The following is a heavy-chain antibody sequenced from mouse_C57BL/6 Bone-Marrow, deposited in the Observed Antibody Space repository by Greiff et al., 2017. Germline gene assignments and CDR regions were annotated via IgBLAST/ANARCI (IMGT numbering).Heavy chain of an antibody. J-gene: IGHJ4*01. D-gene: IGHD1-1*01. CDR3: ARRSNYYGSRGAMDY. CDR2: IYPGDGDT. Sequence: QVQLKESGPELVKPGASVKISCKASGYAFSSSWMNWVKQRPGKGLEWIGRIYPGDGDTNYNGKFKGKATLTADKSSSTAYMQLSSLTSEDSAVYFCARRSNYYGSRGAMDYWGQGTSVTVSS. CDR1: GYAFSSSW. V-gene: IGHV1-82*01.